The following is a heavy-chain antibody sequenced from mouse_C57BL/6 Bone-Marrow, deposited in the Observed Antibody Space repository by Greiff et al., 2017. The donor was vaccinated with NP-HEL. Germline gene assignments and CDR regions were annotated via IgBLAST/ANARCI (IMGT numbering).Heavy chain of an antibody. J-gene: IGHJ4*01. CDR2: INPGSGGT. Sequence: QVQLQQSGAELVRPGTSVKVSCKASGYAFTNYLIEWVKQRPGQGLESIGVINPGSGGTNYNEKFKGKATLTADKSSSTAYMQLSSLTSEDSAVYFCAGWDYAMDYWGQGTSVTVSS. CDR1: GYAFTNYL. V-gene: IGHV1-54*01. D-gene: IGHD3-3*01. CDR3: AGWDYAMDY.